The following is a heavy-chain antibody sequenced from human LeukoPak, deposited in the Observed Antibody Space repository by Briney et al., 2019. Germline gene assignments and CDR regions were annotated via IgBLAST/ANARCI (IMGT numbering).Heavy chain of an antibody. CDR3: ARHEGRSGWNGWYDH. J-gene: IGHJ4*02. CDR2: IYYTGGT. V-gene: IGHV4-59*08. CDR1: GGSIGSYC. Sequence: PSGTLSLTCTVSGGSIGSYCWSWIRQPPGKGLEWIGYIYYTGGTNYNPSLKSRVTLSVDTSRNQFSLNLNSVTAADTAVYYCARHEGRSGWNGWYDHWGQGILVTVSS. D-gene: IGHD6-19*01.